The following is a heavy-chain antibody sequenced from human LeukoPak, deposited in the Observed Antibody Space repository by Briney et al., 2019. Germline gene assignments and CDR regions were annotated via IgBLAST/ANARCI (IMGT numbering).Heavy chain of an antibody. V-gene: IGHV3-64D*06. CDR1: GFTFSIYA. J-gene: IGHJ4*02. D-gene: IGHD2-15*01. CDR3: VKDKVAVTSQGCFDY. Sequence: AGGSLRLSCSASGFTFSIYAIHWVRQAPGKGLEYVSAISSSGGSTYYADSVKGRFTISRDNSKNTLYLQMSSLRPEDTAVYYCVKDKVAVTSQGCFDYWGQGTLVTVSS. CDR2: ISSSGGST.